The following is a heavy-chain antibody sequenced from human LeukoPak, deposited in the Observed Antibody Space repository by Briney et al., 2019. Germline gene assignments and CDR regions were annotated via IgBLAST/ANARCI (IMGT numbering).Heavy chain of an antibody. D-gene: IGHD3-22*01. Sequence: GGSLRLSCAASGFTFSSSGMHWVRQAPGKGLEWVALIWYDGSNEYYADSVKGRFTISRDNSKNTLYLQMNSLRVDDTVVYFCARDSLDDDYYDSRPLDHWGQGTLVSVSS. CDR1: GFTFSSSG. V-gene: IGHV3-33*01. J-gene: IGHJ4*02. CDR2: IWYDGSNE. CDR3: ARDSLDDDYYDSRPLDH.